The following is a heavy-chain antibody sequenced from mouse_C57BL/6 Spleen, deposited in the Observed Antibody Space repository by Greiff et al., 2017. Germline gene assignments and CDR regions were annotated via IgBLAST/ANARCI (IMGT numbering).Heavy chain of an antibody. CDR2: INYDGSST. Sequence: EVKLVESEGGLVQPGSSMKLSCTASGFTFSDYYMAWVRQVPEKGLEWVANINYDGSSTYYLDSLKSRFIISRDNAKNILYLQMSSLKSEDTATYYCARDSGNGFAYWGQGTLVTVSA. CDR1: GFTFSDYY. V-gene: IGHV5-16*01. D-gene: IGHD1-3*01. J-gene: IGHJ3*01. CDR3: ARDSGNGFAY.